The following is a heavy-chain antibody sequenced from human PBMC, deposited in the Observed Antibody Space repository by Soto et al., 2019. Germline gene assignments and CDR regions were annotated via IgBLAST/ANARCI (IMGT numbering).Heavy chain of an antibody. D-gene: IGHD6-13*01. CDR3: ARVQDAGYSSTYNWFDP. Sequence: QVQLQESGPGLVKPSETLSLTCTVSGGSISSYYWSWIRQPPGKGLEWIGYIYYSGSTNYNPSLKSRVTTSVDTSKNPSSLKLSTVTAADTAVYYCARVQDAGYSSTYNWFDPWGQGTLVTVSS. CDR1: GGSISSYY. CDR2: IYYSGST. J-gene: IGHJ5*02. V-gene: IGHV4-59*01.